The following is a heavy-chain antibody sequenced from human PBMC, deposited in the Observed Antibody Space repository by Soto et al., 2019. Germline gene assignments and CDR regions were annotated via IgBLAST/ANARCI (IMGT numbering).Heavy chain of an antibody. Sequence: GFLRLSCAACRFTFSRYSVHGVRPAPGKGLEWVTLISSDGNIQYYADSVEGRFTTSRDNSRNTLYLQMTSLRPDDTAVYYCAKDWGVHSIGIAYYYDSWRLGTLVTV. J-gene: IGHJ4*02. CDR3: AKDWGVHSIGIAYYYDS. CDR1: RFTFSRYS. D-gene: IGHD6-19*01. V-gene: IGHV3-30*18. CDR2: ISSDGNIQ.